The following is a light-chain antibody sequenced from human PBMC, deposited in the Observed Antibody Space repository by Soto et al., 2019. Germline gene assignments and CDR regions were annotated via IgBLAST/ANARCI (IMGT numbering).Light chain of an antibody. Sequence: QSVLKQPPSVSAAPGQKVSISCSGSTSNIGNNYVSWYQQVPGTAPKLLIYENNQRPSGIPDRITGSKSGTSATLGITGLQTGDEADYYCASWDISLSGVIFGGGTKLTVL. CDR2: ENN. V-gene: IGLV1-51*01. J-gene: IGLJ2*01. CDR3: ASWDISLSGVI. CDR1: TSNIGNNY.